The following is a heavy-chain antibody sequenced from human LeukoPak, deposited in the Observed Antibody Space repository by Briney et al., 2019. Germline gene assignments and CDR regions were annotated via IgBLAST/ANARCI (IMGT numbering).Heavy chain of an antibody. CDR1: GGSIGSYY. D-gene: IGHD2-21*01. CDR2: INYSGTT. Sequence: PSETLSLTCTVSGGSIGSYYWSWIRQPPGKGLEWIGYINYSGTTNYNPSLKSRVSMSVDTSKNQFSLRLSSVTAADTAVYYCARGIMVVGPWGQGTQVTVSS. J-gene: IGHJ5*02. CDR3: ARGIMVVGP. V-gene: IGHV4-59*01.